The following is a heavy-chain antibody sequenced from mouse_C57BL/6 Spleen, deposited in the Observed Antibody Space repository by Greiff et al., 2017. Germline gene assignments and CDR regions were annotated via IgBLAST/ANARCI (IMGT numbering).Heavy chain of an antibody. CDR2: INPSNGGT. CDR1: GYTFTSYW. D-gene: IGHD2-4*01. Sequence: VQLQQSGTELVKPGASVKLSCKASGYTFTSYWMHWVKQRPGQGLEWIGNINPSNGGTNYNEKFKSKATLTVDKSSSTAYMQLSSLTSEDSAVYYCARSGMITHYAMDYWGQGTSVTVSS. CDR3: ARSGMITHYAMDY. J-gene: IGHJ4*01. V-gene: IGHV1-53*01.